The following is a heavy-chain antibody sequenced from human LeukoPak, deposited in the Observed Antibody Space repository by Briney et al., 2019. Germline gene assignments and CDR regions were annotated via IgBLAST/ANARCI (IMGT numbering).Heavy chain of an antibody. J-gene: IGHJ4*02. Sequence: GGSLRLSCAASGFTFSSYSMNWVRQAPGKGLEWVSSISSSSSYIYYADSVKGRFTISRDNSKNTLYLQMSSLRAEDTAVYYCAKDNGWALFADWGQGTLVTVSS. V-gene: IGHV3-21*04. CDR3: AKDNGWALFAD. CDR2: ISSSSSYI. D-gene: IGHD6-19*01. CDR1: GFTFSSYS.